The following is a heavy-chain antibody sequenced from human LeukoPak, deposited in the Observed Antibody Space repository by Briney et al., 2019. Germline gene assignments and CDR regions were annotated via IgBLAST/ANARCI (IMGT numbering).Heavy chain of an antibody. J-gene: IGHJ4*02. V-gene: IGHV4-38-2*01. CDR1: GYSISSGYY. CDR3: ARQEGGYSYGYTRL. CDR2: VYHSGST. D-gene: IGHD5-18*01. Sequence: SETLSLTCAVSGYSISSGYYWGWIRQPPPKWLEWIVSVYHSGSTYYNPSLKSRVTISVDTSKNQFSLKLIFVTAADTAVYYCARQEGGYSYGYTRLWGQGTLVTVSS.